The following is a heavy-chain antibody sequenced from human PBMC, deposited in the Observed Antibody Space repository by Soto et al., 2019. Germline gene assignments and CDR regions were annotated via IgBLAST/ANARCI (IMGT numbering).Heavy chain of an antibody. CDR3: APGGFVAQTVDC. D-gene: IGHD2-15*01. J-gene: IGHJ4*02. CDR2: INPKTGGT. V-gene: IGHV1-2*02. CDR1: GYTFTDYY. Sequence: GPSVKVSGKPSGYTFTDYYIHWVLQAPGQGLEWMGWINPKTGGTNYAEKFQGRITMTRDTSISTAYMELSSLRSDDTAVYYCAPGGFVAQTVDCWGQGTLVTVSS.